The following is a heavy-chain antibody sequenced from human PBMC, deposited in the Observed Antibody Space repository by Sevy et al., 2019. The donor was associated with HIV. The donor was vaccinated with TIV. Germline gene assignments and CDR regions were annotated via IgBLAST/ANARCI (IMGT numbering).Heavy chain of an antibody. J-gene: IGHJ4*02. CDR2: ISAYNGNT. D-gene: IGHD3-22*01. CDR1: GYTFTSYG. V-gene: IGHV1-18*04. CDR3: ASSYYDSSGYPYYFDY. Sequence: ASVKVSCKASGYTFTSYGISWVRQAPGQGLEWMGWISAYNGNTNYAQKLQGRVTMTTDTSTSTAYMELRSLRSDDTAVYYCASSYYDSSGYPYYFDYWGQRTLVTVSS.